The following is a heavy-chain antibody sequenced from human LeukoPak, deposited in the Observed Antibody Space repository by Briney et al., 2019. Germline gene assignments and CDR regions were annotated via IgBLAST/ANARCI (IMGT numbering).Heavy chain of an antibody. CDR2: TYYTANSHT. V-gene: IGHV6-1*01. J-gene: IGHJ6*03. CDR1: GDSVTTNSAG. CDR3: ERGVWDIVVVSASRAYYYYMYV. D-gene: IGHD2-2*01. Sequence: SQTLSLTCAVSGDSVTTNSAGWNWIRQPPSRGLEWLGRTYYTANSHTDDAVTVKSHTTFKPDTSKIPFSLQLRSVTPEDTALYYCERGVWDIVVVSASRAYYYYMYVWGKGTTVTAS.